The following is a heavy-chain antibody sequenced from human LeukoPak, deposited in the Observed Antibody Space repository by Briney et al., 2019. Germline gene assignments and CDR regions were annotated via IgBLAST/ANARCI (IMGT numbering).Heavy chain of an antibody. V-gene: IGHV3-30*18. CDR2: ISFDERNE. J-gene: IGHJ4*02. D-gene: IGHD3-10*02. CDR1: GSTFSSYG. Sequence: GGSLRLSCAASGSTFSSYGMHWVRQAPGQGLEWVAVISFDERNEYFADSVKGRFTISRDNSKNTLYLQMNSLRAEDTAVYYCAKDPHYVGTRDSWGQGTLVTVSA. CDR3: AKDPHYVGTRDS.